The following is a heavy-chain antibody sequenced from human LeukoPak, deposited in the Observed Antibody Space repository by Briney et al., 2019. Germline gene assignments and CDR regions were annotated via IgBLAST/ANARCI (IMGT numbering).Heavy chain of an antibody. CDR3: ATSDGTVTTFQY. CDR1: GYTFTSFG. Sequence: ASVKVSCKASGYTFTSFGISWVRQAPGQGLEWMGWINAYNTNTKSAQRLQGRVTTTTDTSASTAYMELGSLRSDDTAVYYCATSDGTVTTFQYWGQGTLVTVSS. CDR2: INAYNTNT. V-gene: IGHV1-18*01. J-gene: IGHJ4*02. D-gene: IGHD4-11*01.